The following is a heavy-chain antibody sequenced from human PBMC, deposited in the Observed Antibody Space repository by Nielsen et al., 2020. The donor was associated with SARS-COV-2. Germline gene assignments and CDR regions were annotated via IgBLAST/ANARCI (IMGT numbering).Heavy chain of an antibody. Sequence: GSLRLSCTASGFVVRDYAMSWFRQAPGKALEWIGFVRSKGYAGTTEHAASVKGRFTISRDDSKNIVYLQMDSLKIGDTGVYYCSRDSGSHTWGQGTLVSVSS. D-gene: IGHD1-26*01. CDR1: GFVVRDYA. J-gene: IGHJ4*02. V-gene: IGHV3-49*03. CDR2: VRSKGYAGTT. CDR3: SRDSGSHT.